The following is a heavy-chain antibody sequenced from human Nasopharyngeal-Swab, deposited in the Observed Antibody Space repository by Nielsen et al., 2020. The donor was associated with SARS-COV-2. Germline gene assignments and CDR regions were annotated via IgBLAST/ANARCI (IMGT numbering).Heavy chain of an antibody. CDR1: GFTFSSYS. V-gene: IGHV3-21*01. D-gene: IGHD6-13*01. CDR2: ISSSSSYI. J-gene: IGHJ6*02. Sequence: GGSLRLSCAASGFTFSSYSMNWVRQAPGKGLAWVSSISSSSSYIYYADSVKGRFTISRDNAKNSLYLQMNSLRAEDTAVYYCAGRPRYSSSWYSPYYYYGMDVWGQGTTVTVSS. CDR3: AGRPRYSSSWYSPYYYYGMDV.